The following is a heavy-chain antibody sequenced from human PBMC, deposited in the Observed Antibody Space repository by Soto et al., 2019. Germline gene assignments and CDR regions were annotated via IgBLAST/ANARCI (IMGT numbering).Heavy chain of an antibody. D-gene: IGHD3-22*01. Sequence: QVQLVQSGAEVKKPGSSVKVSCKASGDTFSSYAISWVRQAPGQGLEWRGGIIPIFGTANYAQKFHGRVTMTADESTNTAYMELSSLGSEDTAVYYCARDGSGYRSRAAPMDVWGEGTTVTFSS. CDR1: GDTFSSYA. V-gene: IGHV1-69*01. CDR3: ARDGSGYRSRAAPMDV. J-gene: IGHJ6*03. CDR2: IIPIFGTA.